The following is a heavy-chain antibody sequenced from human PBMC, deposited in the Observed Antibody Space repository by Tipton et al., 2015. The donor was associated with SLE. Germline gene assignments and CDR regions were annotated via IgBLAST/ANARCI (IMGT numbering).Heavy chain of an antibody. CDR1: GFTFSSYS. D-gene: IGHD6-13*01. V-gene: IGHV3-21*03. Sequence: QLVQSGGGLVKPGGSLRLSCAASGFTFSSYSMNWVRQAPGKGLEWVSSISSSSSYIYYADSVKGRFTISRDNAKNSLYLQMNSLRAEDTAVYYCARDDLVTDSSSWYRSRYYYYGMDVWGQGTTVTVSS. CDR2: ISSSSSYI. CDR3: ARDDLVTDSSSWYRSRYYYYGMDV. J-gene: IGHJ6*02.